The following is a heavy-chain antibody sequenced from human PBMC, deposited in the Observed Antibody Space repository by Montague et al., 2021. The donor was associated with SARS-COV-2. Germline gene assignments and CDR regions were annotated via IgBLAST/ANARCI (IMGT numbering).Heavy chain of an antibody. CDR1: GFTFDDYA. CDR3: AKVARGREDAFDI. CDR2: ISWNSGSI. D-gene: IGHD1-26*01. V-gene: IGHV3-9*01. J-gene: IGHJ3*02. Sequence: SLRLSCAASGFTFDDYAMHWVRQAPGKGPEWVSGISWNSGSIGYADSVKGRFTISRDNAKNSLYLQMNSLRAEDTALYYCAKVARGREDAFDIWGQETMVTVPS.